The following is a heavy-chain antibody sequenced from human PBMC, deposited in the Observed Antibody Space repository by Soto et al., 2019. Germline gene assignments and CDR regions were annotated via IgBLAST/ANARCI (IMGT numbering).Heavy chain of an antibody. J-gene: IGHJ4*02. CDR3: DKKSEH. CDR2: ISGSGGRT. CDR1: GCTCVIYA. V-gene: IGHV3-23*01. Sequence: PWLSXRLSCSASGCTCVIYAMSWVRQAPGKGLEWVSAISGSGGRTYYADSVKGRFTISRENSKNTLHLQMNSMRAEDTAVYYCDKKSEHCGPGTLVTVYS.